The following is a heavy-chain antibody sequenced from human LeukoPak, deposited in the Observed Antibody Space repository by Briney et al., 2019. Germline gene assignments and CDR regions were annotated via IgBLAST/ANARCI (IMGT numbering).Heavy chain of an antibody. D-gene: IGHD3-10*01. CDR2: ISGSTSYI. V-gene: IGHV3-21*01. J-gene: IGHJ5*02. Sequence: PGGSLRLSCVASAFTFRTYSMHWVRQAPGKGLEWVSSISGSTSYIYYADSVRGRFTISRDNAKNSLYLQMNSLRAEDTAVYYCARVWFGESGWFDPWGQGTLVTVSS. CDR1: AFTFRTYS. CDR3: ARVWFGESGWFDP.